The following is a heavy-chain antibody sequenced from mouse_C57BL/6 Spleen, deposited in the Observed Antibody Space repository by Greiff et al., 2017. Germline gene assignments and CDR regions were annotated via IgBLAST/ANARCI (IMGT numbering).Heavy chain of an antibody. CDR3: AREAVVAPHLDY. D-gene: IGHD1-1*01. J-gene: IGHJ2*01. CDR1: GYAFSSYW. CDR2: IYPGDGDT. V-gene: IGHV1-80*01. Sequence: SGAELVKPGASVKISCKASGYAFSSYWMNWVKQRPGKGLEWIGQIYPGDGDTNYNGKFKGKATLTADKSSSTAYMQLSSLTSEDSAVYFCAREAVVAPHLDYWGQGTTLTVSS.